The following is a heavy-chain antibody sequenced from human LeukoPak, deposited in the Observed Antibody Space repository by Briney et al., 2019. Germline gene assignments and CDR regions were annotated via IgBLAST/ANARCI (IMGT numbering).Heavy chain of an antibody. Sequence: ASVKVCCTASGSTFTSYYMYWVRQGPGQGQERKGIINPSGGSTNYAHKFQGRFTITRDMSTSTVYMELSSLRAEDTAVYYCARGAVVAATVDYCVQGTLVTVSA. J-gene: IGHJ4*02. CDR1: GSTFTSYY. V-gene: IGHV1-46*01. CDR2: INPSGGST. CDR3: ARGAVVAATVDY. D-gene: IGHD2-15*01.